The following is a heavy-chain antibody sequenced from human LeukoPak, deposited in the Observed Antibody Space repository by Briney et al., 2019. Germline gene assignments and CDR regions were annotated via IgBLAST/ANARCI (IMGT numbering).Heavy chain of an antibody. V-gene: IGHV2-70*11. CDR1: GFSLSTSGMC. CDR2: IDWDDDK. Sequence: SGPALVKPTQTLTLTCTFSGFSLSTSGMCVSWIRQPPGKALEWLARIDWDDDKYYSTSLKTRLTISMDTSKNQVVLTMTNMDPVDTATYYCARTPPVAAAGSFDYWGQGTLATVSS. J-gene: IGHJ4*02. D-gene: IGHD6-13*01. CDR3: ARTPPVAAAGSFDY.